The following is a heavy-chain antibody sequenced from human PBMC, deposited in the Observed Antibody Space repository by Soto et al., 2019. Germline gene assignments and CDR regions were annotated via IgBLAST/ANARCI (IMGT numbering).Heavy chain of an antibody. J-gene: IGHJ4*02. D-gene: IGHD2-15*01. Sequence: GSRPTLVNHTQTLTLTCTFSWFSLSTSGVGVGWIRQPPGKALEWLALIYWDDDKRYSPSLKSRLTITKDTSKNQVVLTVTNMDPVDTATYYCAHRGRNCSGGSCYSYFDYWGPGTLVTVSS. CDR1: WFSLSTSGVG. CDR2: IYWDDDK. V-gene: IGHV2-5*02. CDR3: AHRGRNCSGGSCYSYFDY.